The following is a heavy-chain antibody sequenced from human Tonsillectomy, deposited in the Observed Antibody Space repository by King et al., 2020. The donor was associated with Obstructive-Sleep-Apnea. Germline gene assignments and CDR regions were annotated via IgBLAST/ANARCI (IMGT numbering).Heavy chain of an antibody. Sequence: AQLVQSGAVVKKPGSSVKVSCKTSGGTFSNYAITWMRQAPGQGLEWMGGIIPFLNRGDYAQKFQGRVTIIADKSTSTAYMELSSLRSEDTAKYYCARNGVHPYYHGMDVWGQGTTVTVSS. CDR3: ARNGVHPYYHGMDV. CDR2: IIPFLNRG. V-gene: IGHV1-69*06. CDR1: GGTFSNYA. D-gene: IGHD2-8*01. J-gene: IGHJ6*02.